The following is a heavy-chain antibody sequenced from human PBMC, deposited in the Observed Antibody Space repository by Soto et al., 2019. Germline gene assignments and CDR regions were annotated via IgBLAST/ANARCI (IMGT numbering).Heavy chain of an antibody. Sequence: ASVKVSCKASGYTFTRYTMNWVRQAPGQRLEGMGWINPDNGNTKSSQKFQDRVIITRDTSASTAYMDLSSLRSEDTAVYYCARGIATGQLDPWGQGTLVTSPQ. D-gene: IGHD2-2*01. CDR2: INPDNGNT. J-gene: IGHJ5*02. V-gene: IGHV1-3*01. CDR1: GYTFTRYT. CDR3: ARGIATGQLDP.